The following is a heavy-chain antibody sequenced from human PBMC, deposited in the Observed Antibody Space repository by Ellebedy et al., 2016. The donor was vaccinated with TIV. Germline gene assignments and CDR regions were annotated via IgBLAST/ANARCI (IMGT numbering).Heavy chain of an antibody. CDR1: GDSINNNDYC. J-gene: IGHJ4*02. Sequence: MPSDTLSLTCRVPGDSINNNDYCWGWVRQPPERGLEWIGNINCATTIADNPSLKIRLTISVDPSRNQFSLKLSSVTAADTAFYYCARDPRGYTGYDSFDYWGQGTLVTVSS. CDR2: INCATTI. CDR3: ARDPRGYTGYDSFDY. V-gene: IGHV4-39*07. D-gene: IGHD5-12*01.